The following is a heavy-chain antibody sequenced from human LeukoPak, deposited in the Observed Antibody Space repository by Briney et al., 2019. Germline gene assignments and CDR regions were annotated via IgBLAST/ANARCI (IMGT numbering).Heavy chain of an antibody. CDR2: IKSKTNGGTT. Sequence: GGSLRLSCAASGFIFSNAWMSWVRQAPGKGLEWVGHIKSKTNGGTTDYAAPVKGRFTISRDDSKNTLYLQMDSLKTEDTAVYYCSTLGYCTNGECYGFDYWGQGTLVTVSS. J-gene: IGHJ4*02. V-gene: IGHV3-15*01. D-gene: IGHD2-8*01. CDR1: GFIFSNAW. CDR3: STLGYCTNGECYGFDY.